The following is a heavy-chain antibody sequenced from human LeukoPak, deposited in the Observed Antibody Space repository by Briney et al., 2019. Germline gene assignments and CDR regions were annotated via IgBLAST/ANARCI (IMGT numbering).Heavy chain of an antibody. D-gene: IGHD3-10*01. CDR1: GGSISSSSYY. CDR2: IYYSGST. V-gene: IGHV4-39*07. J-gene: IGHJ4*02. Sequence: PSETLSLTCTVSGGSISSSSYYWGWIRQPPGTGLEWIGSIYYSGSTYYNPSLKSRVTISVDTSKNQFSLMLSSVTAADTAVYYCASLSYYYGSGEYYFDYWGRGTLVTVSS. CDR3: ASLSYYYGSGEYYFDY.